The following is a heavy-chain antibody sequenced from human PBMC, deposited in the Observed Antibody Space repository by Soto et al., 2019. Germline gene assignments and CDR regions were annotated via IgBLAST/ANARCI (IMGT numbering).Heavy chain of an antibody. J-gene: IGHJ4*02. Sequence: PGGSLRLSCAASGFTFSSYAMSWVRQAPGKGLEWVSAISGSGGSTYYADSVKGRFTISRDNSKNTLYLQMNSLRAEDTAVYYCAKDYGRGITLATLFDSWGQGTLVTVSS. CDR1: GFTFSSYA. CDR3: AKDYGRGITLATLFDS. D-gene: IGHD6-19*01. V-gene: IGHV3-23*01. CDR2: ISGSGGST.